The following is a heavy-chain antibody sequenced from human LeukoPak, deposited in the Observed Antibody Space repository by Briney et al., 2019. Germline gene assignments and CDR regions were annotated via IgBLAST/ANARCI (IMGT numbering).Heavy chain of an antibody. CDR3: AKGSYYDSSGSFYLDY. CDR1: GFTFSSYA. D-gene: IGHD3-22*01. Sequence: GGSLRLSCAASGFTFSSYAMSWVRQAPGKGLEWLSGISGSGDNTYYADSVKGRFTISRDNSKNTLYVQVNSLGTEDTAAYYCAKGSYYDSSGSFYLDYWGQGTLVTVSS. J-gene: IGHJ4*02. CDR2: ISGSGDNT. V-gene: IGHV3-23*01.